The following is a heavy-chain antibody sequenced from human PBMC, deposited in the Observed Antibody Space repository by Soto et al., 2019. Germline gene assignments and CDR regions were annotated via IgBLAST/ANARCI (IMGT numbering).Heavy chain of an antibody. CDR2: IIPIFGTA. Sequence: QVQLVQSGAEVKKPGSSVKVSCKASGGTFSSYAISWVRQAPGPELEWMGGIIPIFGTANYAKKFQGRVTIIADESTSPTYLELSSLRSEDTAVYYCARVIGIAAAGFGWFEPWGQGTLVTVSS. D-gene: IGHD6-13*01. CDR3: ARVIGIAAAGFGWFEP. J-gene: IGHJ5*02. V-gene: IGHV1-69*01. CDR1: GGTFSSYA.